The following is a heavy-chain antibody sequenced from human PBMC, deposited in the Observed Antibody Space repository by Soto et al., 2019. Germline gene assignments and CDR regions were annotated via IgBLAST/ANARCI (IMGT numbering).Heavy chain of an antibody. Sequence: SETLSLTCTVSGGSISSYYWSWIRQPPGKGLEWIAYIYYSGSTEYNPSLKSRVTISVDTSKNQFSLKLSSVTAADTAVYYCAIYLTTRIAPHPFHYWCQRTLLTVFS. CDR1: GGSISSYY. V-gene: IGHV4-59*08. CDR3: AIYLTTRIAPHPFHY. D-gene: IGHD3-22*01. J-gene: IGHJ4*02. CDR2: IYYSGST.